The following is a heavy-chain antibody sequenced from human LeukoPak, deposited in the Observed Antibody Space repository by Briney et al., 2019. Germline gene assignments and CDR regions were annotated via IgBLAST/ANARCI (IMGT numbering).Heavy chain of an antibody. Sequence: SETLSLTCAVYGGSFSGYYWSWIREPPGKGLEWIGEINHSGSTNYNPSLTIRVTISVDTSKNQFSLKLSHVTAADTAVYYCARGEWLRSWFAYWGQGTLVTVSS. CDR2: INHSGST. J-gene: IGHJ4*02. D-gene: IGHD5-12*01. CDR3: ARGEWLRSWFAY. CDR1: GGSFSGYY. V-gene: IGHV4-34*01.